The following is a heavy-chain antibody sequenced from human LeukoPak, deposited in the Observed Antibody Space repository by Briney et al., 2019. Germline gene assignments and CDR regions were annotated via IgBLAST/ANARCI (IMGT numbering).Heavy chain of an antibody. CDR2: ISYDGSNK. D-gene: IGHD2-2*01. Sequence: GGPLRLSCAASGFSFSNYGMHWVRQAPGKGLEWVAVISYDGSNKYYVDSVKGRFTISRDNSKNTLYLQMNSLRAEDTAVDYCAKEYPYYCDYWGQGTLVTVSS. J-gene: IGHJ4*02. CDR1: GFSFSNYG. CDR3: AKEYPYYCDY. V-gene: IGHV3-30*18.